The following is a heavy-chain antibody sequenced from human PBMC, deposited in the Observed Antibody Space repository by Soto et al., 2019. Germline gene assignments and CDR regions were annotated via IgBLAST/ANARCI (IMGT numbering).Heavy chain of an antibody. V-gene: IGHV3-15*07. CDR3: TTDLFWGSYGMDV. J-gene: IGHJ6*02. CDR1: GFTFSNAW. Sequence: GGSLRLSCAASGFTFSNAWMNWVRQAPGKGLEWVGCIKSKTDGGTTDYAAPVKGRFTISRDDSKNTLYLQMNSLKTEDTAVYYCTTDLFWGSYGMDVWGQGTTVTVSS. CDR2: IKSKTDGGTT. D-gene: IGHD3-16*01.